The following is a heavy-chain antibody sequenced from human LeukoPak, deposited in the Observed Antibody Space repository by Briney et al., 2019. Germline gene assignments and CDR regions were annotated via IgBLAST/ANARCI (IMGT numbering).Heavy chain of an antibody. CDR3: ARGLDTLDYYYYMDV. CDR2: IYSGGST. D-gene: IGHD6-19*01. CDR1: GFTVSSNY. V-gene: IGHV3-53*01. J-gene: IGHJ6*03. Sequence: AGSLRLSSAASGFTVSSNYMSWVRQAPGKGLEWVSVIYSGGSTYYADSVKGRFTISRDNSKNTLYLQMNSLRAEDTAVYYCARGLDTLDYYYYMDVWGKGTTVTVSS.